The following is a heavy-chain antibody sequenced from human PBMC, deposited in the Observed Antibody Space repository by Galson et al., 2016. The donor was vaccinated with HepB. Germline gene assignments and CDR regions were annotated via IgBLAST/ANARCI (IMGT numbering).Heavy chain of an antibody. Sequence: SETLSLTCAVSGASITDSNWWTWVRQVPEKGLEWIGEIYHTGTSNNNPFLNSRFALSVDKSRNQFSLNVPSVTAADTAVYYCARAAIIPGARMVFDPWGQGILVTVSS. J-gene: IGHJ5*02. CDR1: GASITDSNW. CDR2: IYHTGTS. V-gene: IGHV4-4*02. D-gene: IGHD2-2*01. CDR3: ARAAIIPGARMVFDP.